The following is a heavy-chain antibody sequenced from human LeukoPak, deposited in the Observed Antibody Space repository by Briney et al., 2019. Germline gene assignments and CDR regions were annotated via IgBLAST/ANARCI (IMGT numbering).Heavy chain of an antibody. CDR3: ARGYRFGYDY. J-gene: IGHJ4*02. CDR1: GFTSSSYA. CDR2: ISYDGSNK. V-gene: IGHV3-30-3*01. D-gene: IGHD5-18*01. Sequence: GGSLRLSCAASGFTSSSYAMHWVRQAPGKGLEWVAVISYDGSNKYYADSVKGRFTISRDNAKNSLYLQMNSLRAEDTAIYYCARGYRFGYDYWGQGTLVTVSS.